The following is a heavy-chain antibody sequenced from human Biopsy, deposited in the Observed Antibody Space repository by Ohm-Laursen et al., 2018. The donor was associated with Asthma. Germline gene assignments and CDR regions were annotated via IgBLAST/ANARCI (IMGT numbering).Heavy chain of an antibody. CDR1: GASITTSPSY. D-gene: IGHD5-18*01. CDR2: IYYSGET. CDR3: ARNLPGYTYGPFED. Sequence: SQTLSLTCTVSGASITTSPSYWSWLRLLPGKGLEWIGCIYYSGETFFNPSLKNPLFMSLDSSKSQFSLKMTSVTVADTAVYFCARNLPGYTYGPFEDWGQGTLVTVSS. V-gene: IGHV4-31*01. J-gene: IGHJ4*02.